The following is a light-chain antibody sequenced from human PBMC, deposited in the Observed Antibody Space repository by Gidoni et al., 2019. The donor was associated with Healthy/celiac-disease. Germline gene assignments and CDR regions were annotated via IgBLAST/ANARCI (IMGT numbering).Light chain of an antibody. CDR2: WAS. V-gene: IGKV4-1*01. CDR1: QSVLYSTNNKNY. Sequence: EIVMTQSPDSLAVSLGERATINCKSSQSVLYSTNNKNYLAWYQQKPGQTPKLLIYWASTRESGVPDRFSGSGSGTDFTLTISSLQAEDVAVYYCQQYYSTPLTFGGXTKVEIK. J-gene: IGKJ4*01. CDR3: QQYYSTPLT.